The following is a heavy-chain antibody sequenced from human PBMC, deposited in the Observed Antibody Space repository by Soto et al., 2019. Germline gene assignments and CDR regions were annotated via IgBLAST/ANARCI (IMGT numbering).Heavy chain of an antibody. CDR3: AREETAWPLAYGLDV. J-gene: IGHJ6*02. CDR2: ISGSGGST. CDR1: GFTFSSCA. D-gene: IGHD2-21*02. V-gene: IGHV3-23*01. Sequence: LRLSCAASGFTFSSCAMSWVRQAPGKGLEWVSAISGSGGSTYYADSVKGRFTISRDNSKNTLYLQMNSLRAEDTAVYYCAREETAWPLAYGLDVWGQGTTVTVSS.